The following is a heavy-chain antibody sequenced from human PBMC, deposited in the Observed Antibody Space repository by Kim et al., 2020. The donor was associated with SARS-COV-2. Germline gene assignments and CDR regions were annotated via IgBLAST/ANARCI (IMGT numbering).Heavy chain of an antibody. Sequence: GGSLRLSCAASGFTFSSYSMNWVRQAPGKGLEWVSSISSSSSYIYYADSVKGRFTISRDNAKNSLYLQMNSLRAEDTAVYYCARVGGYCSSTSCYVDYWGQGTLVTVSS. CDR3: ARVGGYCSSTSCYVDY. CDR2: ISSSSSYI. V-gene: IGHV3-21*01. D-gene: IGHD2-2*01. J-gene: IGHJ4*02. CDR1: GFTFSSYS.